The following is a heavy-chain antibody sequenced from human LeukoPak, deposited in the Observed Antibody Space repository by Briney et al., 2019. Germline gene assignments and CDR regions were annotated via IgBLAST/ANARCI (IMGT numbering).Heavy chain of an antibody. CDR3: ARGLGSGSYYAY. Sequence: ASVKVSCKASGYIFTNYGISWVRQAPGQGLEWTGWISAYNDNTNYAQKVQGRLTMTADTSTSTAYMELKSLRSDDTAVYYCARGLGSGSYYAYWGQGTLVTVSS. J-gene: IGHJ4*02. CDR1: GYIFTNYG. CDR2: ISAYNDNT. D-gene: IGHD3-10*02. V-gene: IGHV1-18*01.